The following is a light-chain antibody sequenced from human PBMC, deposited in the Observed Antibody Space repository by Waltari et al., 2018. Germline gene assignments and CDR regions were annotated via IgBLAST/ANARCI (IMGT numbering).Light chain of an antibody. CDR2: DVS. Sequence: QSALTQPASVSGSPGQSITISCSGTSRDVGGYNFVSWYQQHPGKDPNLMTYDVSKRPSGVSNRFSGSKSGNPASLTISGLQADDEADYYCSSYTSSSYVIFGGGTKLTVL. CDR3: SSYTSSSYVI. CDR1: SRDVGGYNF. V-gene: IGLV2-14*01. J-gene: IGLJ2*01.